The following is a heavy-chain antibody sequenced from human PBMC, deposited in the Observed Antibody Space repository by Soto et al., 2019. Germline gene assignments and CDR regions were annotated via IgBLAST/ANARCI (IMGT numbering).Heavy chain of an antibody. CDR1: GYTFTTYG. Sequence: ASVKVSCKASGYTFTTYGISWVRQAPGQGLEWMGWINTHNGNTNYAQNFQGRVIMTADTSTSTAYMELRSLRSDDTAVYYCTREGSAPYYYYGMDAWGQGTTVTVSS. CDR2: INTHNGNT. J-gene: IGHJ6*02. CDR3: TREGSAPYYYYGMDA. V-gene: IGHV1-18*01. D-gene: IGHD3-10*01.